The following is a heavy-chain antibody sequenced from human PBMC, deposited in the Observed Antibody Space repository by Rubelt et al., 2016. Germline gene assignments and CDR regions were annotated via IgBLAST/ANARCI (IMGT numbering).Heavy chain of an antibody. Sequence: QVQLQESGPGLVKPSGTLSLTCGVSGGSISSNNWWGWVRQPPGKGLEWIGSVYYCGRTSYSPSLKRRVTISVDTSKNQFSLCLTSVTAADTAGYYWATDLGRGYIYGPLDSWGQGTLVTVSS. CDR1: GGSISSNNW. D-gene: IGHD5-18*01. CDR2: VYYCGRT. J-gene: IGHJ4*02. CDR3: ATDLGRGYIYGPLDS. V-gene: IGHV4-4*02.